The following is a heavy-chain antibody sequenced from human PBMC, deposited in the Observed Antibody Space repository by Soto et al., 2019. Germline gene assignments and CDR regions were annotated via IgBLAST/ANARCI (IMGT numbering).Heavy chain of an antibody. CDR2: IYYSGST. Sequence: SETLSLTCTVSGGSISSGGYYWSWIRQHPGKGLEWIGYIYYSGSTYYNPSLKSRVTISVDTSKNQFSLKLSSVTAADTAVYYCARGYYYDYIWGSFRPHAPPGGVYFDYWGQGTLVTVSS. CDR3: ARGYYYDYIWGSFRPHAPPGGVYFDY. CDR1: GGSISSGGYY. J-gene: IGHJ4*02. V-gene: IGHV4-31*03. D-gene: IGHD3-16*01.